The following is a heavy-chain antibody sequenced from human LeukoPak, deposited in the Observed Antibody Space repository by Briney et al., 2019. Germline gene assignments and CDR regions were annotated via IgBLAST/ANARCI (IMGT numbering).Heavy chain of an antibody. J-gene: IGHJ4*02. CDR1: GYSFTSYW. CDR3: ASPIAVAGTLAFDY. Sequence: GESLKISCKGSGYSFTSYWIGGVRQMPGKGLEWMGIIYPGDSDTRYSPSFQGQVAISADKSISTAYLQWSSLEASDTAMYYCASPIAVAGTLAFDYWGQGTLVTVSS. CDR2: IYPGDSDT. D-gene: IGHD6-19*01. V-gene: IGHV5-51*01.